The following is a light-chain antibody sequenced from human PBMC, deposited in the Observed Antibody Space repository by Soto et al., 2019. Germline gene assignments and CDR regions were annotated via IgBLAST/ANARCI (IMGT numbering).Light chain of an antibody. CDR3: QQYNSHSPWT. J-gene: IGKJ1*01. Sequence: DIQMTQSPSTLSASVGDRVTITCRASQSISSWLAWYQQKPGKAPKLLIYKTSNLESGVPSRFSGSGSGTEFSLTISSLQPDDFATYYCQQYNSHSPWTFGQGTKVDIK. V-gene: IGKV1-5*03. CDR2: KTS. CDR1: QSISSW.